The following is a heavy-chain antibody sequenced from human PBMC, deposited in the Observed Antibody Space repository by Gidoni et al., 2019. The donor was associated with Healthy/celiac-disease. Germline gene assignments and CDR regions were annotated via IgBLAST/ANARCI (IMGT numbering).Heavy chain of an antibody. CDR2: IKSKTDGGTT. V-gene: IGHV3-15*01. Sequence: EVQLVESGGGLVKPGGSLRLSCAASGFTFSNAWMSWVRQAPGKGLEWVGRIKSKTDGGTTDYAAPVKGRFTISRDDSKNTLYLQMNSLKTEDTAVYYCTTPTLMITFGGVIDYWGQGTLVTVSS. D-gene: IGHD3-16*02. CDR3: TTPTLMITFGGVIDY. CDR1: GFTFSNAW. J-gene: IGHJ4*02.